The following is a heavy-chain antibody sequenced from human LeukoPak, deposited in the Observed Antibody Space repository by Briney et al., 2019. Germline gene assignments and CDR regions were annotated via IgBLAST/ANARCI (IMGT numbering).Heavy chain of an antibody. CDR3: TTTPLRAAPISLVLYMDV. CDR2: IKSKTDGGTT. D-gene: IGHD6-6*01. V-gene: IGHV3-15*01. Sequence: GGALRLSCAASGFTFSNGGVRWGRQAPGKGLERVGRIKSKTDGGTTDYAAPVKGRFTISRDDSKNTLYLQMNSLKTEDAAVYYCTTTPLRAAPISLVLYMDVWGKGTTVTVSS. CDR1: GFTFSNGG. J-gene: IGHJ6*03.